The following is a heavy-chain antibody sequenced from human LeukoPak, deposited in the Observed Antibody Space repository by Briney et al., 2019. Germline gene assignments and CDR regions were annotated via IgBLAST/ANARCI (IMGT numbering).Heavy chain of an antibody. CDR3: ARLSLRYTYGQGTYSYYGMDV. CDR1: GGSISSSSYY. Sequence: PSETLSLTCTVSGGSISSSSYYWGWIREPPGKGLEWIGSIFYTGSTHYNPSLKSRVTISVDTSKDQFSLKLNSVTAADTAVYYCARLSLRYTYGQGTYSYYGMDVWGQGTTVTVSS. V-gene: IGHV4-39*01. CDR2: IFYTGST. D-gene: IGHD5-18*01. J-gene: IGHJ6*02.